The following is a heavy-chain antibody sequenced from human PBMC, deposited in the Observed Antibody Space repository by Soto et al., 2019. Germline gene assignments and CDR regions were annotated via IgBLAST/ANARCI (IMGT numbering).Heavy chain of an antibody. J-gene: IGHJ5*02. CDR1: GFTFSSYW. CDR3: ARGPYCISTSCYDWFDP. Sequence: GGSLRLSCAASGFTFSSYWIHWVRQAPGKGRVWVSRISSDGSSTTYADSVKGRFTISRDNAKNTLYMKMDSLRAEDTGVYYCARGPYCISTSCYDWFDPWGQGTLVTVSS. CDR2: ISSDGSST. V-gene: IGHV3-74*01. D-gene: IGHD2-2*01.